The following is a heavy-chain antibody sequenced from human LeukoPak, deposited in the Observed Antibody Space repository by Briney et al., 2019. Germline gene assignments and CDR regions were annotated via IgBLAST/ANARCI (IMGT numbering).Heavy chain of an antibody. V-gene: IGHV4-59*01. Sequence: SETLSLTXTVSGGSISSYYWSWIGQPPGKGLEWIGYIYYSGSTNYNPSLKSRVTISVDTSKNHLSVKLSSVTAADTAVYYCARAFMSPGGFDPWGQGTLVTVSS. CDR2: IYYSGST. CDR1: GGSISSYY. CDR3: ARAFMSPGGFDP. J-gene: IGHJ5*02. D-gene: IGHD3-10*01.